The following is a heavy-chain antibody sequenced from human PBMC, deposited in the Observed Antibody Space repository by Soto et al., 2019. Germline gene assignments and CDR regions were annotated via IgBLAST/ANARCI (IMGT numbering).Heavy chain of an antibody. J-gene: IGHJ4*02. CDR3: ARGNTDIVVVPAAIYFDY. CDR1: GGSISSYY. CDR2: IYYSGST. Sequence: SETLSLTCTVSGGSISSYYWSWIRQPPGKGLEWIGYIYYSGSTNYNPSLKSRVTISVDTSKNQFSLKLSSVTAADTVVYYCARGNTDIVVVPAAIYFDYWGQGTLVTVSS. D-gene: IGHD2-2*01. V-gene: IGHV4-59*01.